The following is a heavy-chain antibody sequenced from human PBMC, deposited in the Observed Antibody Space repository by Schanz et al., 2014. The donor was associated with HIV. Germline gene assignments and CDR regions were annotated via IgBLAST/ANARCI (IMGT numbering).Heavy chain of an antibody. CDR1: GYTFTSYD. J-gene: IGHJ5*02. D-gene: IGHD6-19*01. CDR2: INSDNGT. CDR3: ARDHGYRTGWYNWFDP. Sequence: QAQLVQSGADVKKPGASVKVSCKASGYTFTSYDINWVRQAPGQGLEWMGWINSDNGTNYAQEFQGRVTMTADTFTSTAYMELRSLTSDDTAVYYCARDHGYRTGWYNWFDPWGQGTLVTVSS. V-gene: IGHV1-18*01.